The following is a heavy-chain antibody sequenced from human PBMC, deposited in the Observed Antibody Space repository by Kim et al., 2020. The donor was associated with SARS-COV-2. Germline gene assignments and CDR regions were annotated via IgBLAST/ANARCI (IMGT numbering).Heavy chain of an antibody. CDR1: GFAFSSYA. V-gene: IGHV3-23*01. J-gene: IGHJ2*01. CDR3: AKCRRHVGDYGEIVY. Sequence: GGSLRLSCAASGFAFSSYAMNWVRQAPGKGLEWVSSISYSGDTTYYGDSVKGRFTISRDNSKNTLYLQMNSLRAEDSAVYYCAKCRRHVGDYGEIVYGGR. CDR2: ISYSGDTT. D-gene: IGHD4-17*01.